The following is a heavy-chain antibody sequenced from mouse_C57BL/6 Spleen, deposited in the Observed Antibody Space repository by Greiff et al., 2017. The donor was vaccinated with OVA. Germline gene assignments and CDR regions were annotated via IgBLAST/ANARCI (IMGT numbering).Heavy chain of an antibody. D-gene: IGHD2-1*01. J-gene: IGHJ2*01. CDR1: GYTFTSYW. Sequence: QLQQPGAELVKPGASVKLSCKASGYTFTSYWMQWVKQRPGQGLEWIGEIDPSDSYTNYNQKFKGKATLTVDTSSSTAYMQLSSLTSEDSAVYYCARYYGNLYYFDYWGQGTTLTVSS. CDR3: ARYYGNLYYFDY. CDR2: IDPSDSYT. V-gene: IGHV1-50*01.